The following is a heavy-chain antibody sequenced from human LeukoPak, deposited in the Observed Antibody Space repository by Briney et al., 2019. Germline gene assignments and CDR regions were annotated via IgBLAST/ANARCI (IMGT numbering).Heavy chain of an antibody. Sequence: SETLSLTCTVSGGSINGYYWSWIRQPPGKGLEWIGYIYYSGSTNYNPSLTSRVTMSVDTSKNQFSLRLSSVTAADTAVYYCAGGRSSSWYSFLDYWGQGTLVTVSS. D-gene: IGHD6-13*01. J-gene: IGHJ4*02. CDR2: IYYSGST. CDR3: AGGRSSSWYSFLDY. CDR1: GGSINGYY. V-gene: IGHV4-59*01.